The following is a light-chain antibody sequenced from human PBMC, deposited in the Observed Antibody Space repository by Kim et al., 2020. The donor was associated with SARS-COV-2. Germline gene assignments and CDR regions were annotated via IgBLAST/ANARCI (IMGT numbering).Light chain of an antibody. CDR1: QGISSA. Sequence: AIQLTQSPSSLSASVGDRVTITCRASQGISSALAWYQQKPGKAPKLLIYDASSLESGVPSRFSGSGSGTDFTLTISSLQPEDFATYYCQQFNSYPGLLTFGGGTKVDIK. CDR3: QQFNSYPGLLT. J-gene: IGKJ4*01. V-gene: IGKV1-13*02. CDR2: DAS.